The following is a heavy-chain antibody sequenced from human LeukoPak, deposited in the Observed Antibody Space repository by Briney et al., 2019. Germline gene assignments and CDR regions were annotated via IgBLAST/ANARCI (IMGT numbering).Heavy chain of an antibody. CDR3: AREMATIALFDY. CDR1: GGSISSSSYY. CDR2: IYYSGST. V-gene: IGHV4-39*07. J-gene: IGHJ4*02. Sequence: SETLSLTCTVSGGSISSSSYYWGWIRQPPGKGLEWIGSIYYSGSTCYNPSLKSRVTISVDTSKNQFSLKLSSVTAADTAVYYCAREMATIALFDYWGQGTLVTVSS. D-gene: IGHD5-24*01.